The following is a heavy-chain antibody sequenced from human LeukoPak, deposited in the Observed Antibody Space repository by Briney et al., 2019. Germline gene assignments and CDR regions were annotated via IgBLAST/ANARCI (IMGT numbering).Heavy chain of an antibody. CDR3: ARGPHSTVTTYNNY. V-gene: IGHV3-21*01. CDR2: ISSSSSYI. D-gene: IGHD4-17*01. CDR1: GGSISSSS. J-gene: IGHJ4*02. Sequence: TSETLSLTCTVSGGSISSSSYYWGWIRQPPGKGLEWVSSISSSSSYIYYADSVKGRFTISRDNAKNSLYLQMNSLRAEDTAVYYCARGPHSTVTTYNNYWGQGTLVTVSS.